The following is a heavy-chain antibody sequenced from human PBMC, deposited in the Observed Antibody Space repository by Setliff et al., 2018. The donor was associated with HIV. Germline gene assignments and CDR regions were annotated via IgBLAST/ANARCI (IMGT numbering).Heavy chain of an antibody. J-gene: IGHJ4*01. Sequence: GGSLRLSCAASGFTLNTYAMSWVRQAPGKGLEWVSVISGSGGSTFYADSVKGRFTISRDNSKSTLYLLMNGLRVEDTAVYYCAKDGISGGAYPPYYFDYWGHGTLVTVSS. CDR2: ISGSGGST. CDR1: GFTLNTYA. D-gene: IGHD2-15*01. CDR3: AKDGISGGAYPPYYFDY. V-gene: IGHV3-23*01.